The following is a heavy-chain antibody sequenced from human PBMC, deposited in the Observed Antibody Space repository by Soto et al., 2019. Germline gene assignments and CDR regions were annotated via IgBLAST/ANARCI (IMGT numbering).Heavy chain of an antibody. Sequence: LRLSCSASGFTFSRSDLHRVRQAPGKGLEWVGRVRSKIHNYATSFADSVRGRFTISRNDSDNTVSLEMSGLKSEDTALYYCSRHEEGRRMVFYGMDVWGQGTTVTVSS. V-gene: IGHV3-73*01. CDR3: SRHEEGRRMVFYGMDV. J-gene: IGHJ6*02. D-gene: IGHD2-8*01. CDR1: GFTFSRSD. CDR2: VRSKIHNYAT.